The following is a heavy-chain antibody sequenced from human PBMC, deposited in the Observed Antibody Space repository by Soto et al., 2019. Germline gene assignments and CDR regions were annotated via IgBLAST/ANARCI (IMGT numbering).Heavy chain of an antibody. V-gene: IGHV4-61*01. CDR1: GGSVSSGSYY. Sequence: QVQLQESGPGLVKPSETLSLTCTVSGGSVSSGSYYWSWIRQPPGKGLEWIGYIYYSGSTNYNPSRQSRVTISVDTSKNQFSLKLSSVTAADTAVYYCARVRTMGRGYYGMDVWGQGTTVTVSS. J-gene: IGHJ6*02. CDR2: IYYSGST. D-gene: IGHD3-10*01. CDR3: ARVRTMGRGYYGMDV.